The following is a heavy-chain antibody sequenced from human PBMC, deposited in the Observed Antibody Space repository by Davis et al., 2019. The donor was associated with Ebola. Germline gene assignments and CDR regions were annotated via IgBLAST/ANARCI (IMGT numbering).Heavy chain of an antibody. CDR2: IYYTGSA. V-gene: IGHV4-59*11. CDR3: ARVRRNYGDYLNDAFDI. CDR1: GVSISRHY. J-gene: IGHJ3*02. Sequence: PSETLSLTCTVSGVSISRHYWSWIRQPPGKRLEWIGSIYYTGSAYYNPSLKSRVTISVDTSKKQFSLKLSSVTAADTAVYYCARVRRNYGDYLNDAFDIWGQGTMVTVSS. D-gene: IGHD4-17*01.